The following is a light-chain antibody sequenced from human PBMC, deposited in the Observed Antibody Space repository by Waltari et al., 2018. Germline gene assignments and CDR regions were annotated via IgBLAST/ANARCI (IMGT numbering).Light chain of an antibody. J-gene: IGLJ1*01. V-gene: IGLV2-23*01. CDR3: CSYVGSSLYV. CDR1: SSDVGSYNL. CDR2: KGS. Sequence: QSALTQPASVSGSPGQSITISCTGTSSDVGSYNLVSWYQQHPGKAPKLMIYKGSKRPYGDSNRFSGSKSGDTASLTISGLQAEDEADYYCCSYVGSSLYVFGTGTKVTVL.